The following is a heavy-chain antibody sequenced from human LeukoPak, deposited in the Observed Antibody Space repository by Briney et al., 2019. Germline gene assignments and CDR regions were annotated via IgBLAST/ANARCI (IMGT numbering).Heavy chain of an antibody. CDR3: ASYTVRGVISYFDY. J-gene: IGHJ4*02. Sequence: SETLSLTCTVSGGSISSYYWSWIRQPPGKGLEWIGYIYYSGSTNYKPSLKSRVTISVDTSKNQFSLKLSSVTAADTAVYYCASYTVRGVISYFDYWGQGTLATVSS. CDR1: GGSISSYY. D-gene: IGHD3-10*01. V-gene: IGHV4-59*01. CDR2: IYYSGST.